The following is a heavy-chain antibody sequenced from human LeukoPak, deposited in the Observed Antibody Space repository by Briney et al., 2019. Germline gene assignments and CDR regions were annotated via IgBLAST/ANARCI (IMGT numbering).Heavy chain of an antibody. CDR1: GFTFSDYY. Sequence: GGSLRLSCAASGFTFSDYYMSWIRQAPGKGLEWVSYISSSGSTIYYADSVKGRFTISRDNAENSLYLQMNSLRAEDTAVYYCARGNNWNDVGARGFDPWGQGTLVTVSS. CDR2: ISSSGSTI. D-gene: IGHD1-1*01. J-gene: IGHJ5*02. CDR3: ARGNNWNDVGARGFDP. V-gene: IGHV3-11*01.